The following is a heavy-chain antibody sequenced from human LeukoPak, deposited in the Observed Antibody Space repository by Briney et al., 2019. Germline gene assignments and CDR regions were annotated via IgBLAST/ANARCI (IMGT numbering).Heavy chain of an antibody. CDR3: ASRGYSYGYGQRNDAFDI. V-gene: IGHV4-31*03. Sequence: SETLSLTCTVSGGSISSGGYYWGWIRQHPGKGLEWIGYIYYSGSTYYNPSLKSRVTISVDTSKNQFSLKLSSVTAADTAVYYCASRGYSYGYGQRNDAFDIWGQGTMVTVSS. D-gene: IGHD5-18*01. CDR2: IYYSGST. CDR1: GGSISSGGYY. J-gene: IGHJ3*02.